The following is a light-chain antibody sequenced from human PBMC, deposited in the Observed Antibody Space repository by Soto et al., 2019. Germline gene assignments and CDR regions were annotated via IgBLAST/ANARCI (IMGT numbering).Light chain of an antibody. Sequence: QFPPTHSGCQQKRATVSCRASQSLSSNLAWYQQKPGQAPRLLIIGASDRVTGIPARFSGLECGTEFSLSTSSLQSDDFAVYYCQQYNIWPRTFGQGTKVDIK. J-gene: IGKJ1*01. CDR3: QQYNIWPRT. CDR1: QSLSSN. V-gene: IGKV3-15*01. CDR2: GAS.